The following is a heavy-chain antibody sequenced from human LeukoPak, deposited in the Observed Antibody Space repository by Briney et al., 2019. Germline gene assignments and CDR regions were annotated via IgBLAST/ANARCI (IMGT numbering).Heavy chain of an antibody. CDR2: IIPIFGIA. Sequence: ASVKVSCKASGGTFSSYAISWVRQAPGQGLEWMGRIIPIFGIANYAQKFRGRVTITADKSTSTAYMELSSLRSEDTAVYYCARSRWLVVPFDCWGQGTLVTVSS. CDR3: ARSRWLVVPFDC. J-gene: IGHJ4*02. D-gene: IGHD6-19*01. V-gene: IGHV1-69*04. CDR1: GGTFSSYA.